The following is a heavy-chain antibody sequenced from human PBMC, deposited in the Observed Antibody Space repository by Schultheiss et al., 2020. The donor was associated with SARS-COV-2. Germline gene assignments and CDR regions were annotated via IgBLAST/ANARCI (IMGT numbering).Heavy chain of an antibody. V-gene: IGHV1-69*01. J-gene: IGHJ4*02. CDR2: IIPIFGTA. Sequence: KVSCKASGGTFSSYAISWVRQAPGQGLEWMGGIIPIFGTANYAQKFQGRVTITADESTSTAYMELSSLRSEDTAVYYCARDAPHAAGFDYWGQGTLVTVSS. D-gene: IGHD2-15*01. CDR3: ARDAPHAAGFDY. CDR1: GGTFSSYA.